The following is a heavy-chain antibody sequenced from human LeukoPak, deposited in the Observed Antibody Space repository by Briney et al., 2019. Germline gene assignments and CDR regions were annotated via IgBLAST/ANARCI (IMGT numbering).Heavy chain of an antibody. J-gene: IGHJ4*02. CDR3: ARLGPGMNFFYLDF. CDR2: INQDGSET. CDR1: GFTFSSYW. V-gene: IGHV3-7*01. D-gene: IGHD3-10*01. Sequence: GGSLRLSCAASGFTFSSYWMSWVRQAPGKGLEWVANINQDGSETFYVDSVKGRFTISRDNAKNSLYLQMNILRAEDTALYYCARLGPGMNFFYLDFWGQGTLVTVSS.